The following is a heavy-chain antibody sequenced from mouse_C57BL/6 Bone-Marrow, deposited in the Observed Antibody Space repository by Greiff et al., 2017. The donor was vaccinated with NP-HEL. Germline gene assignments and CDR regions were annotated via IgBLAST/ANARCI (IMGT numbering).Heavy chain of an antibody. CDR2: IYPGNSDT. CDR3: TYGNYYYAMDY. J-gene: IGHJ4*01. V-gene: IGHV1-5*01. D-gene: IGHD2-1*01. CDR1: GYTFTSYW. Sequence: VQLQQSGTVLARPGASVKMSCKTSGYTFTSYWMHWVKQRPGQGLEWIGAIYPGNSDTSYNQKFKGKAKLTAVTSASTAYMELSSLTNEDSAVYYGTYGNYYYAMDYWGQGTSGTVSS.